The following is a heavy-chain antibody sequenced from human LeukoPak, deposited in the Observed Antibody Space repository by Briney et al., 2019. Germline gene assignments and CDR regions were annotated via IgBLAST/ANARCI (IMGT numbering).Heavy chain of an antibody. CDR2: INSDGSST. V-gene: IGHV3-74*01. CDR1: GFTFSSYW. J-gene: IGHJ5*02. D-gene: IGHD3-10*01. Sequence: GGSLRLSCAASGFTFSSYWMHWVRQAPGKGLVWVSRINSDGSSTSYADSVKGRFTISRDNAKNTLYLQMNSLRAEDTAVYYCAKARMVRVTKDWFDPWGQGTLVTVSS. CDR3: AKARMVRVTKDWFDP.